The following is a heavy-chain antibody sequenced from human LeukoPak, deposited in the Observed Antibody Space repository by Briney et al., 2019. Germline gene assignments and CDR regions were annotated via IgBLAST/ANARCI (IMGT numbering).Heavy chain of an antibody. Sequence: ASVKVSCKASGYTFTGYYMHWVRQAPGQGLEWMGWINPNSGGTNYAQKFQGRVTMTRDTSISTAYMELSRLRSDDTAVYYCARVRDYYYDSSGYIRPSYDAFDIWGQGTMVTVSS. D-gene: IGHD3-22*01. V-gene: IGHV1-2*02. CDR2: INPNSGGT. CDR1: GYTFTGYY. J-gene: IGHJ3*02. CDR3: ARVRDYYYDSSGYIRPSYDAFDI.